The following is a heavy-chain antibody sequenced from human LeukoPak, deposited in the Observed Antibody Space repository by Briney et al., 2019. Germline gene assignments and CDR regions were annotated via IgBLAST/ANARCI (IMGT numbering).Heavy chain of an antibody. J-gene: IGHJ4*02. V-gene: IGHV4-30-4*01. D-gene: IGHD2/OR15-2a*01. CDR1: GGSISSGDYY. CDR2: IYYSGST. CDR3: ARLRPPTSDCNSGTCYFDY. Sequence: SETLSLTCTVSGGSISSGDYYWSWIRQPPGKGLEWIGYIYYSGSTYYNPSLKSRVTMPVDTSKNQFSLKLNSVTAADTAVYYCARLRPPTSDCNSGTCYFDYWGQGTLVTVSS.